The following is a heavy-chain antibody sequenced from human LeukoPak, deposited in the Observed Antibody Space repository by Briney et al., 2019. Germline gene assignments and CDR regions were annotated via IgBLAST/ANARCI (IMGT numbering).Heavy chain of an antibody. CDR2: ISSSGSTI. Sequence: PGGSLRLSCAASGFTFSSYEMNWVRQAPGKGLEWVSYISSSGSTIYYADSVKGRFTISRDNAKNSLYLQMNSLRAEDTAVYYCARDLTTVVYNWFDPWGQGTLVTVYS. V-gene: IGHV3-48*03. CDR3: ARDLTTVVYNWFDP. CDR1: GFTFSSYE. D-gene: IGHD4-23*01. J-gene: IGHJ5*02.